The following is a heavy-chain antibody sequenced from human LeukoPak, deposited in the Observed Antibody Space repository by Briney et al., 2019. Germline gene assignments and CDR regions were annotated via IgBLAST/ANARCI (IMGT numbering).Heavy chain of an antibody. Sequence: ASVKVSCKASGYTFTSYYMHWVRQAPGQGLEWMGIINPSGGSTSYAQKFQGRVTMTRDTSTSTVYMELSSLRSEDTAVYYCARDVGSRFWGGNQLNWFDPWGQGTLVTVSS. D-gene: IGHD3-3*01. V-gene: IGHV1-46*01. CDR3: ARDVGSRFWGGNQLNWFDP. CDR1: GYTFTSYY. J-gene: IGHJ5*02. CDR2: INPSGGST.